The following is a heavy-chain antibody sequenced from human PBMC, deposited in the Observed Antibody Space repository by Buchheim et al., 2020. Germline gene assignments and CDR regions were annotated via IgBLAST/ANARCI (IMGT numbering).Heavy chain of an antibody. V-gene: IGHV3-30*18. J-gene: IGHJ4*02. CDR2: ISYDGSNK. CDR3: AKTSEYSSSSGGYYFDY. Sequence: QVQLVESGGGVVQPGRSLRLSCAASGFTFSSYGMHWVRQAPGKGLEWVAVISYDGSNKYYADSVKGRFTISRDNSKNTLYLQMNSLRAEDTAVYYCAKTSEYSSSSGGYYFDYWGQGTL. D-gene: IGHD6-6*01. CDR1: GFTFSSYG.